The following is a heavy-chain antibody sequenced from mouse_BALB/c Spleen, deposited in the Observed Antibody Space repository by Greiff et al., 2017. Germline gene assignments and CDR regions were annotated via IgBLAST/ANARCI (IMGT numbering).Heavy chain of an antibody. CDR3: AREGEGLRRTWLAY. J-gene: IGHJ3*01. Sequence: EVKLMESGGGLVKPGGSLKLSCAASGFTFSSYAMSWVRQTPEKRLEWVASISSGGSTYYPDSVKGRFTISRDNARNILYLQMSSLRSEDTAMYYCAREGEGLRRTWLAYWGQGTLVTVSA. D-gene: IGHD2-4*01. CDR1: GFTFSSYA. V-gene: IGHV5-6-5*01. CDR2: ISSGGST.